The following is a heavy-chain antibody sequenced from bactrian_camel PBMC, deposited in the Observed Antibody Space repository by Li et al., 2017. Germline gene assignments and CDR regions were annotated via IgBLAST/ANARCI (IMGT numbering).Heavy chain of an antibody. V-gene: IGHV3S1*01. Sequence: HVQLVESGGGLVQPGGSLRLSCAASGFTFSPYWMDWVRQAPGKGLEWVSLISGDSGRTYYTDAVKGRFTISRDTAKNTVSLQMNNLESEDTAVYYCVREYGKGTVKPAETDLGYRGRGTQVTVS. D-gene: IGHD3*01. CDR3: VREYGKGTVKPAETDLGY. J-gene: IGHJ6*01. CDR1: GFTFSPYW. CDR2: ISGDSGRT.